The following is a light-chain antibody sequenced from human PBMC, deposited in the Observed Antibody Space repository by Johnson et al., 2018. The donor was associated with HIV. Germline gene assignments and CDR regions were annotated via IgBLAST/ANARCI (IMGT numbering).Light chain of an antibody. Sequence: QSVLTQPPSVSAAPGQKVTISCSGSSSNIGNNYVSWYQQLPGTAPKLLIYENNKRPSGIPDRFSGSKSGTSATLGIAGLQTGDEADYYFGTWDSSVSGGRYVFGGGTNVTVL. V-gene: IGLV1-51*02. CDR3: GTWDSSVSGGRYV. CDR2: ENN. J-gene: IGLJ1*01. CDR1: SSNIGNNY.